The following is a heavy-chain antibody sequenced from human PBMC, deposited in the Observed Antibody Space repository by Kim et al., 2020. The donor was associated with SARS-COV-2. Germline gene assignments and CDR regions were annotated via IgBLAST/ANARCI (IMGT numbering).Heavy chain of an antibody. CDR1: GFTFTSSA. Sequence: SVKVSCKASGFTFTSSAVQWVRQARGQRLEWIGWIVVGSGNTNYAQKFQERVTITRDMSTSTAYMELSSLRSEDTAVYYCAAESNPYYYYYGMDVWGQGTTVTVSS. V-gene: IGHV1-58*01. J-gene: IGHJ6*02. CDR3: AAESNPYYYYYGMDV. CDR2: IVVGSGNT.